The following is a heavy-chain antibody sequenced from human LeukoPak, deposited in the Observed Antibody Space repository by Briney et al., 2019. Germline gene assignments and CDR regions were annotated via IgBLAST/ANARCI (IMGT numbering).Heavy chain of an antibody. Sequence: SETLSITCTVSGGSISSYHWSWIRQPPGNGLEWIGCIYYSGSTNYNPSLKSRVTISLDTSKNQFSLKLSSVTAADTAMYYCASHYDYVWGIYRYWGQGTLVTVSS. CDR2: IYYSGST. CDR3: ASHYDYVWGIYRY. J-gene: IGHJ4*02. D-gene: IGHD3-16*02. V-gene: IGHV4-59*01. CDR1: GGSISSYH.